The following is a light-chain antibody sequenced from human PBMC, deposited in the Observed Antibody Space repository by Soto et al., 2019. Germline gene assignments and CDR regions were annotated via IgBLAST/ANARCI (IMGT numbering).Light chain of an antibody. V-gene: IGKV3-15*01. CDR2: GAS. CDR1: QSVSSN. Sequence: DIVMTQSPATLSVSPGDRATLSCRASQSVSSNLAWYQQKPGQAPRLLIYGASTRATGIPARFSGSGSGTEFTLTISSLQSEDFAVYNCQKYNNWPPWTFGQGTKVEIK. J-gene: IGKJ1*01. CDR3: QKYNNWPPWT.